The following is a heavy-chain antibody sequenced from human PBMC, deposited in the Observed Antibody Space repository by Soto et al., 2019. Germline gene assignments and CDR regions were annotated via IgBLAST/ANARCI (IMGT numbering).Heavy chain of an antibody. CDR1: GGSISSYY. Sequence: SETLSLTCTVSGGSISSYYWSWIRQPPGKGLEWIGYTYYSGSTNYNPSLKSRVTISVDTSKNQFTLKLSSVTAADTAVYYCARDREEYSGYGVNYHYYYMDVWGKGATVTVSS. D-gene: IGHD5-12*01. V-gene: IGHV4-59*01. CDR2: TYYSGST. CDR3: ARDREEYSGYGVNYHYYYMDV. J-gene: IGHJ6*03.